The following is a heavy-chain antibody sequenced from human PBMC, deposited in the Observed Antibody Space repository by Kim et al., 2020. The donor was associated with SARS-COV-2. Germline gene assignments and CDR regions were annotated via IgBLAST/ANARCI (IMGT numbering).Heavy chain of an antibody. J-gene: IGHJ4*02. D-gene: IGHD6-19*01. CDR1: GFTFSGYN. Sequence: GGSLRLSCAASGFTFSGYNMNWVRQAPGKGLEWVSYIVTGSGTMYYADSVKGRFTISRDNSKNSLYLQMNSLRTEDTAIYYCARGISVAGTQPFDFWCRGTLVTVSS. V-gene: IGHV3-48*04. CDR3: ARGISVAGTQPFDF. CDR2: IVTGSGTM.